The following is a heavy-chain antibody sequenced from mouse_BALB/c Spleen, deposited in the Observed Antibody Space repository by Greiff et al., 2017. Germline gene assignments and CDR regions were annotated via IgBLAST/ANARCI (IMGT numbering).Heavy chain of an antibody. Sequence: QVQLQQSEAELARPGASVKLSCKASGYTFTSYWMQWVKQRPGQGLEWIGAIYPGDGDTRYTQKFKGKATLTADKSSSTAYMQLSSLASEDSAVYYCARYSSQYYYAMDYWGQGTSVTVSS. CDR3: ARYSSQYYYAMDY. CDR1: GYTFTSYW. V-gene: IGHV1-87*01. D-gene: IGHD1-1*01. CDR2: IYPGDGDT. J-gene: IGHJ4*01.